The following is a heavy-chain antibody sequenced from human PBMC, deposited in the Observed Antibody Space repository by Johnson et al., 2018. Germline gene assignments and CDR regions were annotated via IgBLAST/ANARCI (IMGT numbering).Heavy chain of an antibody. CDR1: GGSISSYY. CDR3: ARVPPLNWGDYYYGMDV. V-gene: IGHV4-59*01. CDR2: IYYSGST. D-gene: IGHD3-16*01. J-gene: IGHJ6*02. Sequence: QVQLQESGPGLVKPSETLSLTCTVSGGSISSYYWSWIRQPPGKGLEWIGYIYYSGSTTYNPSLKTRVTISVDTSKNQFSLKLSSVTAADTAVYYWARVPPLNWGDYYYGMDVWGQGTTVTVSS.